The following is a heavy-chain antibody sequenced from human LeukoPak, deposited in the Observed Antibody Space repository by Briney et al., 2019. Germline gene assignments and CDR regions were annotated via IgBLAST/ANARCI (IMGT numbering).Heavy chain of an antibody. J-gene: IGHJ4*02. CDR3: ARGGFYCGGDCYVDY. D-gene: IGHD2-21*02. CDR2: INHSGST. V-gene: IGHV4-34*01. CDR1: GGSFSPYY. Sequence: SETLSLTCAVYGGSFSPYYWSWIRQPPGEGLEWIGEINHSGSTNYNPSLKSRVTISVDTSKNQFSLRLSSVTAADAAVYYCARGGFYCGGDCYVDYWGQGTLVTVSS.